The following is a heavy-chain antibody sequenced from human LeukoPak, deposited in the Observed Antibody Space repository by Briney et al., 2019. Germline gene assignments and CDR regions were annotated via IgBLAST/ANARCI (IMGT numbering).Heavy chain of an antibody. CDR3: ARDPARGYSYGALY. J-gene: IGHJ4*02. V-gene: IGHV3-48*01. CDR1: GFTFSSYS. CDR2: ISSSSSTI. Sequence: GGSLRLSCAASGFTFSSYSTNWVRQAPGKGLEWVSYISSSSSTIYYADSVKGRFTISRDNAKNSLYLQMSSLRAEDTAVYYCARDPARGYSYGALYWGQGTLVTVPS. D-gene: IGHD5-18*01.